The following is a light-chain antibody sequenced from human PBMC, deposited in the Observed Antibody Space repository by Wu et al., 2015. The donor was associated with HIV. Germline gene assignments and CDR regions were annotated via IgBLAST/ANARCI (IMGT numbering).Light chain of an antibody. CDR3: HQYNNWPWT. CDR1: QSAYNN. J-gene: IGKJ1*01. CDR2: GAF. Sequence: EIVLTQSPGTLSLSPGERATLSCRASQSAYNNHLAWYQQKPGQPPRLLIFGAFNRATGIPDRFSGSGSRTEFTLTISSLQSEDFVVYYCHQYNNWPWTFGQGTKVDIK. V-gene: IGKV3D-15*01.